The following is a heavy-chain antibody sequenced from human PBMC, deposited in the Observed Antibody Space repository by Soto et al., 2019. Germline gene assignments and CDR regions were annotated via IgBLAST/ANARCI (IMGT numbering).Heavy chain of an antibody. Sequence: SVKVSCKASGGTFSSYAINWVRQAPGQGLEWMGGIIPIFGSANYAQKFQGRVTITADESTSTAYMELSSLRSEDTAMYYCARPYDSSGYFAYWGQGTLVTVSS. J-gene: IGHJ4*02. CDR3: ARPYDSSGYFAY. CDR2: IIPIFGSA. V-gene: IGHV1-69*13. CDR1: GGTFSSYA. D-gene: IGHD3-22*01.